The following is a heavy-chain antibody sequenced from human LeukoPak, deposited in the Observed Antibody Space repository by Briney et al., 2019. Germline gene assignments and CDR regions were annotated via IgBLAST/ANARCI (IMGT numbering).Heavy chain of an antibody. Sequence: GGSLRLSCAASGFTFSSYSMNWVRQAPGKGLEWVSSISSSSSYIYYADSVKGRFTISRDNAKNSLYLQMNSLRAEDTAVYYRARSKGVPAAILYWGQGTLVTVSS. CDR3: ARSKGVPAAILY. CDR1: GFTFSSYS. V-gene: IGHV3-21*01. CDR2: ISSSSSYI. D-gene: IGHD6-13*01. J-gene: IGHJ4*02.